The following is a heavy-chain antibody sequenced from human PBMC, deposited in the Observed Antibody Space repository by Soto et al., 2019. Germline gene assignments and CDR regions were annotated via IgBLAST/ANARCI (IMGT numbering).Heavy chain of an antibody. CDR2: ISYDGNTQ. CDR1: GFTFSSYT. J-gene: IGHJ5*02. Sequence: QVPLVESGGGVVQPGRSLRLSCAASGFTFSSYTMHWVRQAPGKGLEWVAVISYDGNTQYYADSVKGRFTISRDISRNTLYLQMNSLRAEDTAVYYCARVNDIVQGHNWFDPWGQGTPVTVSS. V-gene: IGHV3-30-3*01. D-gene: IGHD2-15*01. CDR3: ARVNDIVQGHNWFDP.